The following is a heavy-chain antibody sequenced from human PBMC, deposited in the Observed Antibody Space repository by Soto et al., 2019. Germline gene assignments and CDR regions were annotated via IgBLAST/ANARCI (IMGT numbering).Heavy chain of an antibody. CDR1: GFTFSSYA. D-gene: IGHD3-22*01. CDR3: AMSLPPIYYDSSGYPDY. Sequence: GGSLRLSCAAPGFTFSSYAMHWVRQAPGKGLEWVAVISYDGSNKYYADSVKGRFTISRDNSKNTLYLQMNSLRAEDTAVYYCAMSLPPIYYDSSGYPDYWGQGTLVTVSS. J-gene: IGHJ4*02. V-gene: IGHV3-30-3*01. CDR2: ISYDGSNK.